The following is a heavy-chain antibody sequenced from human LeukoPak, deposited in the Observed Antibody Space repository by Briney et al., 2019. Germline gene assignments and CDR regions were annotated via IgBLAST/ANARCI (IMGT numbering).Heavy chain of an antibody. J-gene: IGHJ2*01. D-gene: IGHD5-18*01. CDR3: ARRRVTLWYFDL. V-gene: IGHV4-59*08. CDR1: GGSISSYY. CDR2: IYYSGSA. Sequence: SETLSLTCTVSGGSISSYYWSWIRQPPGKGLEWIGYIYYSGSANYNPSLKSRVTISVDTSKNQFSLKLSSVTAADTAVYYCARRRVTLWYFDLWGRGTLVTVSS.